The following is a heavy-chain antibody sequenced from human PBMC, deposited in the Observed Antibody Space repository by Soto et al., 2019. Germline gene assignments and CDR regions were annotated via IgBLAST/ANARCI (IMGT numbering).Heavy chain of an antibody. CDR3: AGATTMVRRNWFDP. Sequence: SETLSLTCTVSGGSISSYYWSWIRQPPGKGLEWIGYIYYSGSTNYNPSLKSRVTISVDTSKNQFSLKLSSVTAADTAVYYCAGATTMVRRNWFDPWGQGTLVTVSS. J-gene: IGHJ5*02. CDR1: GGSISSYY. CDR2: IYYSGST. V-gene: IGHV4-59*01. D-gene: IGHD3-10*01.